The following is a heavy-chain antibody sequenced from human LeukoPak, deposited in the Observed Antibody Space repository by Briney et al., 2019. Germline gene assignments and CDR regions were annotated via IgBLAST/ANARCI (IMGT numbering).Heavy chain of an antibody. Sequence: PGGSLRLSCAASGFTFSSYAMSWVRQAPGKGLEWVSGINVSGGSTFYADSVRGRFTISRDNSKNTLYLQMSSLRAEDTAVYYCAKDQYCTSTSCYVGYWGQGTLVTVSS. V-gene: IGHV3-23*01. CDR3: AKDQYCTSTSCYVGY. J-gene: IGHJ4*02. CDR2: INVSGGST. D-gene: IGHD2-2*01. CDR1: GFTFSSYA.